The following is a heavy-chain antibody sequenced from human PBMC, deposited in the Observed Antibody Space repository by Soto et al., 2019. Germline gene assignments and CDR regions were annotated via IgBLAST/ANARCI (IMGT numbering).Heavy chain of an antibody. CDR1: GFTFSSYA. CDR3: AKDRKLGDLSYFDY. D-gene: IGHD3-16*02. Sequence: EVQLLESGGGLVQPVGSLRLSCVASGFTFSSYAMSWVRQAPGKGLEWVSGIRGSGGGTYHADTVKGRFTISRDNSKNTLYLQMNSLRAEDTAVYYCAKDRKLGDLSYFDYWGQGTLVTVSS. CDR2: IRGSGGGT. V-gene: IGHV3-23*01. J-gene: IGHJ4*02.